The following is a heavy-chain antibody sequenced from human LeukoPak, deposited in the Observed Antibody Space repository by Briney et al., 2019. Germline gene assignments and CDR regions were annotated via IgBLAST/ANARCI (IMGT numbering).Heavy chain of an antibody. CDR3: ARAPYCSSGRCNHFYYSMGV. V-gene: IGHV1-18*01. D-gene: IGHD2-15*01. CDR1: GYTFINYG. Sequence: RSSVKVSCKASGYTFINYGISWVRQAPGQGLEWMGWISTYNDNTNYAQNFQGRVTMTTDTYTSTAHMELRSLRSDDTAVYYCARAPYCSSGRCNHFYYSMGVWGQGTTVTVSS. CDR2: ISTYNDNT. J-gene: IGHJ6*02.